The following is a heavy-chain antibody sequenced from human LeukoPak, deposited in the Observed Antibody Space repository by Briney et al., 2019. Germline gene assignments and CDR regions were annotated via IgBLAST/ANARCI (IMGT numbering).Heavy chain of an antibody. CDR2: ISYDGNIK. Sequence: QSGGSLRLSCAASGFIFSNYAIHWVRQAPGKGLDWVALISYDGNIKNYADSVKGRFTISRDSSTLYLQMNSLRTEDTAVYYCARGSVGTPPPFDYWGQGTLVTVSS. CDR3: ARGSVGTPPPFDY. V-gene: IGHV3-30-3*01. D-gene: IGHD2-15*01. CDR1: GFIFSNYA. J-gene: IGHJ4*02.